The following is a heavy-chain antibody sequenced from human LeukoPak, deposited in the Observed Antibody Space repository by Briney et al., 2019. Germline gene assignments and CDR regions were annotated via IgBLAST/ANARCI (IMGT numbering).Heavy chain of an antibody. V-gene: IGHV4-39*07. CDR1: GASISSSNYY. CDR3: ARGHIVGATLFDY. J-gene: IGHJ4*02. Sequence: SETLSLTCTVSGASISSSNYYWGWIRQPPGKGLEWIGTIYYSGSTYYNPSLKSRVTISVDTSKNQFSLKLSSVTAADTAVYYCARGHIVGATLFDYWGQGTLVTVSS. CDR2: IYYSGST. D-gene: IGHD1-26*01.